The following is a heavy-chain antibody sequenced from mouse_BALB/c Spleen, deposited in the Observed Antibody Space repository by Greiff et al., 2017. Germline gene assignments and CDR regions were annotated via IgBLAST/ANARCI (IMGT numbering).Heavy chain of an antibody. Sequence: EVKLMESGGGLVKPGGSLKLSCAASGFTFSSYAMSWVRQSPEKRLEWVAEISSGGSYTYYPDTVTGRFTISRDNAKNTLYLEMSSLRSEDTAMYYCARDGAYYGSSPWFAYWGQGTLVTVSA. CDR3: ARDGAYYGSSPWFAY. CDR1: GFTFSSYA. J-gene: IGHJ3*01. D-gene: IGHD1-1*01. CDR2: ISSGGSYT. V-gene: IGHV5-9-4*01.